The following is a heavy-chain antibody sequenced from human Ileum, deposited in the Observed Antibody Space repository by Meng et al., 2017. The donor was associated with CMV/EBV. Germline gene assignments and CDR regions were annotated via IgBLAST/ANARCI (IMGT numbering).Heavy chain of an antibody. CDR2: ISYDGSNK. Sequence: SSAASGSTLSSYPMHWVRQAPGKGLGWVAVISYDGSNKYYADSVKGRFTISRDSSKNTLYLQMNSLRPDDTAVYYCARDPGPWPPWGQGTLVTVSS. CDR3: ARDPGPWPP. J-gene: IGHJ4*02. CDR1: GSTLSSYP. V-gene: IGHV3-30*04. D-gene: IGHD5-24*01.